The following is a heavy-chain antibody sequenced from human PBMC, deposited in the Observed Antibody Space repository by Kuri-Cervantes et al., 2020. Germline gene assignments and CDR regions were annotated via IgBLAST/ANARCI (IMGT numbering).Heavy chain of an antibody. Sequence: GGSLRLSCAASGSTFDDYAMHWVRQAPGKGLEWVSGISWNSGSIGYADSVKGRFTISRDDSKNMLFLEMNSVRADDTAIYYCVRRSSGWYFDFWGQGMLVTVSS. V-gene: IGHV3-9*01. J-gene: IGHJ5*01. CDR2: ISWNSGSI. CDR3: VRRSSGWYFDF. D-gene: IGHD6-19*01. CDR1: GSTFDDYA.